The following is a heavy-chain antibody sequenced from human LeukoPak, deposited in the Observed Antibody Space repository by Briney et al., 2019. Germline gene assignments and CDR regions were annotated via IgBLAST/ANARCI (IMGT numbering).Heavy chain of an antibody. D-gene: IGHD2-2*02. CDR3: ARDPLGYCSSTSCYSDAFDI. V-gene: IGHV3-21*01. J-gene: IGHJ3*02. Sequence: GGSLRLSCAASGFTFDDHAMHWVRQAPGKGLEWVSSISSSSSYIYYADSVKGRFTISRDNAKNSLYLQMNSLRAEDTAVYYCARDPLGYCSSTSCYSDAFDIWGQGTMVTVSS. CDR2: ISSSSSYI. CDR1: GFTFDDHA.